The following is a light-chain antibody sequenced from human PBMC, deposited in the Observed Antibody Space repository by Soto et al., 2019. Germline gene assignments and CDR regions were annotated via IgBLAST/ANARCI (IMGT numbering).Light chain of an antibody. V-gene: IGKV3-11*01. CDR2: NAS. J-gene: IGKJ2*01. Sequence: EIVLTQSPATLSLSPGERATLSCRASQSVSSYLAWYQQKPGQAPRLLIYNASKRDAGIPARFSGSGSGTDFTLTISSLEPEDFAVYYCQKRSNWPPYTFGQGTKLEIK. CDR1: QSVSSY. CDR3: QKRSNWPPYT.